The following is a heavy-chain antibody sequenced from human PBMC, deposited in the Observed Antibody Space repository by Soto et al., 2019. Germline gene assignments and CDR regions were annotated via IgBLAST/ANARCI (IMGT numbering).Heavy chain of an antibody. Sequence: SETLSLTCAVYGGSFSGYYWSWIRQPPGKGLEWIGEINHSGSTNYNPSLKSRVTISVDTSKNQFSLKLSSVTAADTAVYYCARGEDADSGGWYDYWGQGTLVTVSS. D-gene: IGHD6-19*01. V-gene: IGHV4-34*01. CDR1: GGSFSGYY. CDR2: INHSGST. CDR3: ARGEDADSGGWYDY. J-gene: IGHJ4*02.